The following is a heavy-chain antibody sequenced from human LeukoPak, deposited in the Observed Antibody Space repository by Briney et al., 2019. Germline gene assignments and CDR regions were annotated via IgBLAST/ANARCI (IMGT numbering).Heavy chain of an antibody. D-gene: IGHD2-15*01. CDR1: EFTFSTYW. V-gene: IGHV3-21*01. Sequence: GGSLRLSCAASEFTFSTYWMNWVRQAPGKGLEWVSSISGSSSYIYYADSMRGRFTISRDNAKNSLCLQMNSLRVEDTAVYYCARHSVGAAPRDFDYWGQGALVTVSS. CDR3: ARHSVGAAPRDFDY. CDR2: ISGSSSYI. J-gene: IGHJ4*02.